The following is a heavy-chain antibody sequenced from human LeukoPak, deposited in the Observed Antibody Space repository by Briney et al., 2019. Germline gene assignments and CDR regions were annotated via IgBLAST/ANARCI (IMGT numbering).Heavy chain of an antibody. V-gene: IGHV1-69*13. J-gene: IGHJ3*01. D-gene: IGHD1-1*01. CDR1: GGTFSSYA. CDR2: IIPIFGTA. CDR3: ARDRGARLERFYAFDF. Sequence: ASVKVSCKASGGTFSSYAISWVRQAPGQGLEWMGGIIPIFGTANYAQKFQGRVTITADESTSTAYMDLSRLTSDDTAVYFCARDRGARLERFYAFDFWGQGTTVTVSS.